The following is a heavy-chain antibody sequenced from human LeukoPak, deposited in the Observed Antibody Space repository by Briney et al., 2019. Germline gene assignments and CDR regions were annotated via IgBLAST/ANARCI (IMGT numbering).Heavy chain of an antibody. V-gene: IGHV4-59*08. J-gene: IGHJ5*02. D-gene: IGHD5-18*01. CDR1: GGSISNYY. Sequence: ASETLSLTCTVSGGSISNYYWNWIRQPPGKGPEWIAYISYIGTTNYNPSLKSRVTISEGTSKNQFSLTLSSVTAADTAVYYCASFSFGRNWFDPWGQGTLVTVSS. CDR2: ISYIGTT. CDR3: ASFSFGRNWFDP.